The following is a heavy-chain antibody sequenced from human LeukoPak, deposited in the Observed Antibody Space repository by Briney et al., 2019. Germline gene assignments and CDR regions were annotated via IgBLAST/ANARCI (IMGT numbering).Heavy chain of an antibody. CDR3: ARGLPSYGDYVDYYFYMDV. Sequence: PSETLSLTCTVSGDSISGFYWSWIRQPAGKGLQWIGRISTSGSTNYNPSLKSRVTMSVDRSTNEFSPTVRSVTAADTALYYCARGLPSYGDYVDYYFYMDVWGKGTTVTVSS. CDR1: GDSISGFY. CDR2: ISTSGST. V-gene: IGHV4-4*07. D-gene: IGHD4-17*01. J-gene: IGHJ6*03.